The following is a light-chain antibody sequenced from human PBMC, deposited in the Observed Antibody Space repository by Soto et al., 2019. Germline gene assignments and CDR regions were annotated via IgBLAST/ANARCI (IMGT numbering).Light chain of an antibody. CDR1: QFIISSY. CDR3: QQYGSSPLT. CDR2: GAS. J-gene: IGKJ3*01. Sequence: EIVLTQSPGTLSLSPGERASLSCRASQFIISSYLAWFQQKPGQAPRLLIYGASSRATGIPDRFSGSGSGTDFPLTISRLEPEDFAVYYCQQYGSSPLTFGPGTKVDI. V-gene: IGKV3-20*01.